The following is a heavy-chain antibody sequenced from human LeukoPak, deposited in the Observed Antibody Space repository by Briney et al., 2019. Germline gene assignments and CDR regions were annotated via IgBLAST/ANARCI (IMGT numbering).Heavy chain of an antibody. D-gene: IGHD2-15*01. CDR3: ASQVGHCRGGSCSGY. J-gene: IGHJ4*02. Sequence: GGSLRLSCAASGFTVSSNYMSWVRQAPGKGLEWVSVIYSGGSTYYADSVKGRFTISRDNAKKSLYLQMNSLRDEDTAVYYCASQVGHCRGGSCSGYWGQGTLVTVSS. CDR1: GFTVSSNY. V-gene: IGHV3-53*01. CDR2: IYSGGST.